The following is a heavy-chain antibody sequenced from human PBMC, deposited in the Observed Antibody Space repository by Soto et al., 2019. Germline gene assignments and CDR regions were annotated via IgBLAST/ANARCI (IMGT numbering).Heavy chain of an antibody. J-gene: IGHJ6*02. D-gene: IGHD6-13*01. Sequence: QVQLVQSGAEVRKTGSSVKVSCKASGGTFSSYTISWVRQAPGQGLAWMGRIIPILGIANYAQKFQGRVTITADKSTSTAYMELSSLRSEDTAVYYCASALGSSGGDYYYGMDVWGQGTTVTVSS. CDR1: GGTFSSYT. CDR3: ASALGSSGGDYYYGMDV. V-gene: IGHV1-69*02. CDR2: IIPILGIA.